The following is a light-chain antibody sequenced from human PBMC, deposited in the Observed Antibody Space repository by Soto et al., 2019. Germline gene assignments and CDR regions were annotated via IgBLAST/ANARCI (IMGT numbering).Light chain of an antibody. CDR1: SSDVGGYNY. J-gene: IGLJ2*01. V-gene: IGLV2-14*01. Sequence: QSALTQPASVSGSPGQSITISCTGTSSDVGGYNYVSWYQQHPGKVPKLLIYEVGNRPSGISNRFSGSKSGNTASLTISGLQAEDEADYYCSSYASSNTLAFGGGTKLTVL. CDR2: EVG. CDR3: SSYASSNTLA.